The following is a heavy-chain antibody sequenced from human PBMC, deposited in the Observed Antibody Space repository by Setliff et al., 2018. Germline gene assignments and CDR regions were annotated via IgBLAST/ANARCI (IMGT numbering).Heavy chain of an antibody. CDR1: GYTFTNYA. CDR2: INTDTGNP. Sequence: ASVKVSCKASGYTFTNYAMNWVRQAPGQGLERMGWINTDTGNPTYAQGFTGRFVFSLDTSVSTAYLQISSLRAEDTALYYCARDLFPYGDYYIGYWGQGTVVTVSS. V-gene: IGHV7-4-1*02. D-gene: IGHD4-17*01. J-gene: IGHJ4*02. CDR3: ARDLFPYGDYYIGY.